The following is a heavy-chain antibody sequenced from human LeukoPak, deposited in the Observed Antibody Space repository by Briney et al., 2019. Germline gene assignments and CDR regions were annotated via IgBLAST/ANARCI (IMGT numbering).Heavy chain of an antibody. CDR2: IYSSGST. CDR1: GASINSYY. CDR3: ARDYDVLTAYPPTQLFDP. D-gene: IGHD3-9*01. V-gene: IGHV4-59*01. J-gene: IGHJ5*02. Sequence: PSETLSLTSTVSGASINSYYWSWIRQPPGKGLEWIGYIYSSGSTNYNPSLKSRVTISVDTSKNQFYLKLTSMTAADTAVYYCARDYDVLTAYPPTQLFDPWGQGTLVTVSS.